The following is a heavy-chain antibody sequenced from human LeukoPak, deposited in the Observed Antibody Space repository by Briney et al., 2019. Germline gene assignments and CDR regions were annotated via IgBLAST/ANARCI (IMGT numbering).Heavy chain of an antibody. V-gene: IGHV4-34*01. CDR2: INHSGST. CDR1: GGSFSGYY. D-gene: IGHD7-27*01. J-gene: IGHJ4*02. CDR3: ARRAALGTLDY. Sequence: PSETLSLTCAVYGGSFSGYYWSWIRQPPEKGLEWIGEINHSGSTNYNPSLKSRVTISVDTSKNQFSLKLSSVTAADTAVYYCARRAALGTLDYWGQGTLVTVSS.